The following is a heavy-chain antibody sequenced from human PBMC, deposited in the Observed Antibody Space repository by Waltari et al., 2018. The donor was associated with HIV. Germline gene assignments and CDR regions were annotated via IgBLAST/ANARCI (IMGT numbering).Heavy chain of an antibody. J-gene: IGHJ3*02. V-gene: IGHV3-9*01. CDR3: AKDTKMYYFGSGSYYDAFDI. D-gene: IGHD3-10*01. CDR1: GFTFDDYA. Sequence: EVQLVESGGGLVQPGRSLRLSCAASGFTFDDYAMHWVWQAPGKGLEWVSGISWNSAAIGYADSVKGRFTISRDNAKNSLYLLMNSLRTEDTALYYCAKDTKMYYFGSGSYYDAFDIWGQGTMVTVSS. CDR2: ISWNSAAI.